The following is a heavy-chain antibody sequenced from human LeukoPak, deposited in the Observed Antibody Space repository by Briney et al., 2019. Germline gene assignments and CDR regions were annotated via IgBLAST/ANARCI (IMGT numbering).Heavy chain of an antibody. D-gene: IGHD1-26*01. CDR3: ARERKWELLATSQFDP. CDR2: IYYSGST. V-gene: IGHV4-39*07. J-gene: IGHJ5*02. CDR1: GGSISNSNYH. Sequence: SETLSLTCTVSGGSISNSNYHWGWIRQPPGKGLEWIGSIYYSGSTDYNPSLKSRVTISVDTPKKQFSLKLSSATAADTAVYYCARERKWELLATSQFDPWGQGTLVTVSS.